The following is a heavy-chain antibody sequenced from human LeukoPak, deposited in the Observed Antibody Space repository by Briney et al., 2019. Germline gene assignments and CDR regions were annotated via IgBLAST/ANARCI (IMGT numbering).Heavy chain of an antibody. J-gene: IGHJ4*02. Sequence: GGSLRLSCAASGFTFSDYYTTWIRQSPAKGLEWVSYISAGGTTYYADSVKGRFYISRDNANNSVYLQMNSLRGDDTVVYYCARAAFGEWLLDYWGQGTLVTVSS. CDR1: GFTFSDYY. D-gene: IGHD3-10*01. CDR3: ARAAFGEWLLDY. V-gene: IGHV3-11*01. CDR2: ISAGGTT.